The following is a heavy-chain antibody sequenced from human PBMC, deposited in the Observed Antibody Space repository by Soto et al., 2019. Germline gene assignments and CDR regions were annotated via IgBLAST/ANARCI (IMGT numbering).Heavy chain of an antibody. D-gene: IGHD6-13*01. Sequence: PGGSLRLSCAASAFTFKNHWMHWVRQVPGKGPVWVSRINGDGSITSYADAVKGRFTISRDNAKNTLSLQMNSLRDEDTAVYYCARYIASAGAMDVWGQGTTVTVSS. V-gene: IGHV3-74*01. CDR2: INGDGSIT. CDR1: AFTFKNHW. J-gene: IGHJ6*02. CDR3: ARYIASAGAMDV.